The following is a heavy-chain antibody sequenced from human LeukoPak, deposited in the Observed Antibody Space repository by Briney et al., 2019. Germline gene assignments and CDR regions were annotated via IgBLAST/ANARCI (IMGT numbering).Heavy chain of an antibody. CDR3: ARTQGGSTYYDFWSGYYNFDY. Sequence: PSETLSLTCTVSGGSISSYYWSWIRQPPGKGLEWIGYIYYSGSTNYNPSLKSRVTISVDTSKNQFSLKLSSVTAADTAVYYCARTQGGSTYYDFWSGYYNFDYWGQGTLVTVSS. D-gene: IGHD3-3*01. CDR1: GGSISSYY. V-gene: IGHV4-59*08. J-gene: IGHJ4*02. CDR2: IYYSGST.